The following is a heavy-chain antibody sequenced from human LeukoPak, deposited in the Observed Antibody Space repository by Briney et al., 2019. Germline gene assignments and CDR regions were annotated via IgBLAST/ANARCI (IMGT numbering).Heavy chain of an antibody. Sequence: GASVKVSCKASGYTFIVYYIHWVRQAPGQGLEWMGRINPNSGGTNYAQKFQGNVTMTRDTSISTAYMELSRLRSDDTAVYYCARGHSYGYSSWFDPWGQGSLVTVSS. D-gene: IGHD5-18*01. V-gene: IGHV1-2*06. J-gene: IGHJ5*02. CDR3: ARGHSYGYSSWFDP. CDR1: GYTFIVYY. CDR2: INPNSGGT.